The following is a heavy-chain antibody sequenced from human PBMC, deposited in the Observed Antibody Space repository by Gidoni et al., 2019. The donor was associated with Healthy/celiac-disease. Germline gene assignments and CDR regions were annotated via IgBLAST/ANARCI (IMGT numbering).Heavy chain of an antibody. J-gene: IGHJ4*02. CDR1: VFTFSSYA. CDR3: AKDPGLIAAAVSY. Sequence: EVQLLESGGGLVQPGGSLRLSCAASVFTFSSYAMNWVRQAPGKGLEWGSASSGSGGRTYYADSVKGRFTIYRDNSKKTLYLQMNSLRAEDTAVYYCAKDPGLIAAAVSYWGQGTLVTVSS. D-gene: IGHD6-13*01. V-gene: IGHV3-23*01. CDR2: SSGSGGRT.